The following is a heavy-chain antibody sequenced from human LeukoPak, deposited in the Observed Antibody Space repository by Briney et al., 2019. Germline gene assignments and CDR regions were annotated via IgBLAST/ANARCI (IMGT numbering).Heavy chain of an antibody. J-gene: IGHJ6*03. D-gene: IGHD3-10*01. CDR3: AKDLQFGESYYYYMDV. Sequence: PGGSLRLSCAASGFTFSSYAMSWVRQAPGKGPEWVSAISGSGGSTYYADSVKGRFTISRDNSKNTLYLQMNSLRAEDTAVYYCAKDLQFGESYYYYMDVWGKGTTVTVSS. CDR2: ISGSGGST. CDR1: GFTFSSYA. V-gene: IGHV3-23*01.